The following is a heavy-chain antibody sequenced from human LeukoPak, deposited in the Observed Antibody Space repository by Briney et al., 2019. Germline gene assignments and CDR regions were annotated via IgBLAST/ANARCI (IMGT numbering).Heavy chain of an antibody. CDR3: AKDGAPYSSGWYY. V-gene: IGHV4-61*02. D-gene: IGHD6-19*01. Sequence: SQTLSLTCTVSGGSISSGSYYWSWIRQPAGKGLEWIGRIYTSGGTNYNPSLKSRVTISVDTSKSQVSLKLSSVTAADTAVYYCAKDGAPYSSGWYYWGQGALVTVSS. J-gene: IGHJ4*02. CDR1: GGSISSGSYY. CDR2: IYTSGGT.